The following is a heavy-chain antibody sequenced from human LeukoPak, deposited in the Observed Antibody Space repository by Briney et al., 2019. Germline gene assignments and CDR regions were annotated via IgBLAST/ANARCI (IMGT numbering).Heavy chain of an antibody. Sequence: PGGSLRLSCGGSGFTLSSYWMTWVRKAPGPGLEWVANIKEDGSERHYVDSVKGRFTISRDNAENSLYLQMNSLRAEDTAVYYCARMGTMGAASYNSYYYYMDVWAKGPRSPSP. D-gene: IGHD2-15*01. J-gene: IGHJ6*03. V-gene: IGHV3-7*01. CDR3: ARMGTMGAASYNSYYYYMDV. CDR1: GFTLSSYW. CDR2: IKEDGSER.